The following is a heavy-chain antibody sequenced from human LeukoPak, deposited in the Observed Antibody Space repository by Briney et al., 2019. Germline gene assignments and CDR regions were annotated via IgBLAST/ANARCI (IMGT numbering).Heavy chain of an antibody. CDR1: GGSISSSSYY. J-gene: IGHJ4*02. V-gene: IGHV4-39*07. Sequence: SETLSLTCTVSGGSISSSSYYWGWIRQPPGKGLEWIGSIYYSGSTYYNPSLKSRVTISVDTSKNQFSLKLSSVTAADTAVYYCARDGSIAVAGTATRIDYWGQGTLVTVSS. D-gene: IGHD6-19*01. CDR3: ARDGSIAVAGTATRIDY. CDR2: IYYSGST.